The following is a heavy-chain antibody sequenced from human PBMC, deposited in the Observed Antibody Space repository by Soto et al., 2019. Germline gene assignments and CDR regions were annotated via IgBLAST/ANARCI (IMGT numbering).Heavy chain of an antibody. CDR1: GDSISRYY. D-gene: IGHD1-26*01. CDR2: MYHSGSA. Sequence: SDTLSLTSTIPGDSISRYYWSWTWQPPGKELEWIGYMYHSGSANYNPSLKSRVTMAVDTSKNQFSLNLNSVTAADTAVYYCARHLIVGSATSKFYYGMDVWGQGTTVT. J-gene: IGHJ6*02. V-gene: IGHV4-59*08. CDR3: ARHLIVGSATSKFYYGMDV.